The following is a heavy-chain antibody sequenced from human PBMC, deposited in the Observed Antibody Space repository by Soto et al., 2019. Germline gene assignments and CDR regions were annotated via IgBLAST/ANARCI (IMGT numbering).Heavy chain of an antibody. CDR2: ISNSFSDGNT. Sequence: EVQLLESGGGLVQPGGSLRLSCAASGFTFSNYAMNWVRQAPGKGLEWVSAISNSFSDGNTHYADSVKGRFTISRDNDNNTVFLEMNSLRAEDTAVYYCAKVFSPEGGNYFDYWGQGTLFTVSS. V-gene: IGHV3-23*01. J-gene: IGHJ4*01. CDR1: GFTFSNYA. CDR3: AKVFSPEGGNYFDY.